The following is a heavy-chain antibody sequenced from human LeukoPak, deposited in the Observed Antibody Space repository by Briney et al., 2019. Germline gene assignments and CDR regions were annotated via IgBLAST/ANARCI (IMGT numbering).Heavy chain of an antibody. CDR2: ISSSRSYI. J-gene: IGHJ3*02. V-gene: IGHV3-21*01. CDR1: GFTFSSYS. Sequence: GGVLRLSCAASGFTFSSYSMNWVRQAPGKGLEWVSFISSSRSYIYYADSVKGRFTISRDNAKNSLYLQMNSLRAEDTAVYYCARSMVVSGPTNDAFDIWGQGTMVTVSS. D-gene: IGHD2-15*01. CDR3: ARSMVVSGPTNDAFDI.